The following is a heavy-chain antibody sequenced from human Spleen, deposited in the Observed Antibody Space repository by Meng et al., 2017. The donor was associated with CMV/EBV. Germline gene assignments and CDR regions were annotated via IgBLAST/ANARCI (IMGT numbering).Heavy chain of an antibody. J-gene: IGHJ4*02. V-gene: IGHV3-20*04. CDR1: GFTFDNHG. D-gene: IGHD2-15*01. CDR3: AREGGSGYCSGGSCLALDY. CDR2: INWNGAIT. Sequence: GESLKISCAASGFTFDNHGMTWVHQAPGKGLDWVAGINWNGAITRYADSVQGRFTIPRDHAKKSLYLQMNSLRADDTALYYGAREGGSGYCSGGSCLALDYWGQGSLVTVSS.